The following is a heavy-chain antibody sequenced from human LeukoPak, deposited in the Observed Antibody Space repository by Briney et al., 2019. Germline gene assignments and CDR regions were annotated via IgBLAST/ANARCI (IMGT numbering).Heavy chain of an antibody. CDR1: GFIFSNFW. V-gene: IGHV3-7*01. CDR2: IREDGSEA. D-gene: IGHD5-18*01. J-gene: IGHJ4*02. CDR3: ARVLYFRENSYAGPFDQ. Sequence: GGSLRLSCEASGFIFSNFWMSWVRQAPGKGLEWVANIREDGSEAYYVDFVKGRFTISRDNDKNSLHLQMNSLRVEDTAVYYCARVLYFRENSYAGPFDQWGQGTLVTVSS.